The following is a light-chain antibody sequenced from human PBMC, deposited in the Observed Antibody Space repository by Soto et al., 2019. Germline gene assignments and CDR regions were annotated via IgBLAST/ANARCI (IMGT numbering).Light chain of an antibody. Sequence: SYELTQPSSVSVSPGQTARITCSGDVLAKKYARWFQQKPGQAPVLVIYKDSERPSGIPERFSGSSSGTTVTLTISGAQVEDEADYYCYSAADNNVVFGRGTKVTVL. CDR2: KDS. V-gene: IGLV3-27*01. CDR3: YSAADNNVV. J-gene: IGLJ2*01. CDR1: VLAKKY.